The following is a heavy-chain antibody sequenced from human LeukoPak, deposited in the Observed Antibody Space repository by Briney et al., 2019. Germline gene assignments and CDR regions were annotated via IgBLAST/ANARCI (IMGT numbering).Heavy chain of an antibody. Sequence: PSETLSLTCAVSGGSISSGGYYWSWIRQPPGKGLEWIGYIYYSGSTNYNPSLKSRVTISVDTSKNQFSLKLSSVTAADTAVYYCARGFSGWYENPLYNWFDPWGQGTLVTVSS. CDR2: IYYSGST. J-gene: IGHJ5*02. CDR3: ARGFSGWYENPLYNWFDP. V-gene: IGHV4-61*08. D-gene: IGHD6-19*01. CDR1: GGSISSGGYY.